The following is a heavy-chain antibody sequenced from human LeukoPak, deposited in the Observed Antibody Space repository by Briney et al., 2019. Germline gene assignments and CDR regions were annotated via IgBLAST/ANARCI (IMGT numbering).Heavy chain of an antibody. CDR1: GGTFSSYA. V-gene: IGHV1-69*06. Sequence: ASVKVSCKASGGTFSSYAISWVRQAPGQGLEWMGGIIPIFGTANYAQKFQGRVTLTADKSTSTAYMELSSLRSEDTAVYYCARVPVLYGSGSYYAGYFDYWGQGTLVTVSS. CDR3: ARVPVLYGSGSYYAGYFDY. D-gene: IGHD3-10*01. CDR2: IIPIFGTA. J-gene: IGHJ4*02.